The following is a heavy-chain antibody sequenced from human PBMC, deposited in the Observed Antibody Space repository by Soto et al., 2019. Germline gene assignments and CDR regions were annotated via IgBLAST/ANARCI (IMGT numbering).Heavy chain of an antibody. CDR1: GGSISGSTDF. D-gene: IGHD3-3*01. J-gene: IGHJ5*02. CDR3: ARRSRGVVNNWFDP. CDR2: MYYTGST. V-gene: IGHV4-39*01. Sequence: SSETLSLTGTVSGGSISGSTDFWGWIRQPPGKGLEWIGTMYYTGSTYYNPSLKSRVTMSVDTSKNQFSLKLTSVTAADTAVYYCARRSRGVVNNWFDPWGQGALVTVSS.